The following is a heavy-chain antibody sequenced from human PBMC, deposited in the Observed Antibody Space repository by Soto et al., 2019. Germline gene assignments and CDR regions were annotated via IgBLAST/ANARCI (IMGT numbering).Heavy chain of an antibody. Sequence: HPGGSLRLSCAASGFTFSTSAMSWVRQAPGKGLEWVSDISGTSTTTYYADPVKGRFTMSRDNSRNTLTLQMNSLRAEDTAVYYCAKPNNYNFFDCWGQGTLVTVSS. CDR3: AKPNNYNFFDC. D-gene: IGHD1-1*01. V-gene: IGHV3-23*01. CDR2: ISGTSTTT. CDR1: GFTFSTSA. J-gene: IGHJ4*02.